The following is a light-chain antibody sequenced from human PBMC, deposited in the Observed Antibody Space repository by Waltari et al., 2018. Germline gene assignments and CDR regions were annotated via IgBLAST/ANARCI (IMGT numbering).Light chain of an antibody. Sequence: EVVLTQSPATLSLSPGERAILSCRASPSISSYLELYQQKPGQAPRLLIYGASNRATGIPARFSGSGSGTDFTLTISSLEPEDFAVYYCQQRSGGPTFGQGTKVEIK. CDR1: PSISSY. CDR3: QQRSGGPT. J-gene: IGKJ1*01. CDR2: GAS. V-gene: IGKV3-11*01.